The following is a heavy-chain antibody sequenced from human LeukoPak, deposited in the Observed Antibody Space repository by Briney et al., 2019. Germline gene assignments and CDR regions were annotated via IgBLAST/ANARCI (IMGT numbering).Heavy chain of an antibody. CDR3: ARVGQLGWFDP. V-gene: IGHV1-18*01. J-gene: IGHJ5*02. CDR2: ISAYNGNT. D-gene: IGHD6-13*01. CDR1: GYTFTSYG. Sequence: ASVKVSCKASGYTFTSYGISWVRQAPGQGLEWMGWISAYNGNTNYAQKLQGRVTMTRDTSISTAYMELSRLRSDDTAVYYCARVGQLGWFDPWGQGTLVTVSS.